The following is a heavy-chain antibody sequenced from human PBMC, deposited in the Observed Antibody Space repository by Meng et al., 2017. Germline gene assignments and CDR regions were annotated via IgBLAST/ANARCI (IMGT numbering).Heavy chain of an antibody. V-gene: IGHV4-4*02. CDR1: VGSIRMSNC. J-gene: IGHJ4*02. CDR3: ARAGVGYYDSSGPYSY. D-gene: IGHD3-22*01. Sequence: GWVKPSWTLPLPCAVLVGSIRMSNCWIWVRRPPGKGLEWIGEIYHSGSTNYNPSLKSRVTISVDKSKNQFSLKLSSVTAADTAVYYCARAGVGYYDSSGPYSYWGQGTLVTVFS. CDR2: IYHSGST.